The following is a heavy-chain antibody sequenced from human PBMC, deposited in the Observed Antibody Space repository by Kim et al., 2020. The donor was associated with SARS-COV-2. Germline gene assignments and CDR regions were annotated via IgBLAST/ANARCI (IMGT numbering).Heavy chain of an antibody. CDR2: INTDTRKS. D-gene: IGHD2-15*01. J-gene: IGHJ4*02. Sequence: ASVKVSCKASGYSFTDYGINWVRQAPGRGLQWMGWINTDTRKSTYAQAFTGRFVFSLDTSVSTAYLQISSLNTDDTAVYYCARKLRGGYSLDYWGQGTLVTGSS. CDR1: GYSFTDYG. V-gene: IGHV7-4-1*02. CDR3: ARKLRGGYSLDY.